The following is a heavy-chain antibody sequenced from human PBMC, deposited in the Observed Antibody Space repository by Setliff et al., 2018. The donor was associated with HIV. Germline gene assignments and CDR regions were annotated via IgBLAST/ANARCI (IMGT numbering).Heavy chain of an antibody. J-gene: IGHJ4*02. CDR3: AHRVSDPVPYDDSSGYFDY. CDR1: GFSFNTNGEG. Sequence: SGPTLANPTPPLPLTCTFSGFSFNTNGEGVGWIRQPPLGALAWLAIIYWAAFEHFSPPLKNRLIISKDTSRNQVVLTMTNMDPEDSATYYCAHRVSDPVPYDDSSGYFDYWGQG. D-gene: IGHD3-22*01. V-gene: IGHV2-5*02. CDR2: IYWAAFE.